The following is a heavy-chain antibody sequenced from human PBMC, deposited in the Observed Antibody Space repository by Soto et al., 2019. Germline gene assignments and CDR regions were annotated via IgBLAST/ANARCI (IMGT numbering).Heavy chain of an antibody. J-gene: IGHJ5*02. CDR2: IWYDGSNK. CDR1: GFTFSSDG. V-gene: IGHV3-33*01. Sequence: QVQLVESGGGVVQPGRYLRLSCAASGFTFSSDGMHWVRHAPGKGLEWVAVIWYDGSNKYYADSVKGRFTISRDNSKNALYLQMNRLRDEDTAVYYCARGDGSGGSWFDHWGQGTLGTVSS. D-gene: IGHD3-10*01. CDR3: ARGDGSGGSWFDH.